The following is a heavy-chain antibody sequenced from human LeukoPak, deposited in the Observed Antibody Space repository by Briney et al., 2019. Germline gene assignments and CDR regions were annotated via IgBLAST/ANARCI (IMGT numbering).Heavy chain of an antibody. CDR2: IIGDCKYI. V-gene: IGHV3-21*01. J-gene: IGHJ4*02. CDR1: GFIFKTYT. Sequence: GGSLRLSCAASGFIFKTYTMTWVRQAPGKGLEWVSSIIGDCKYITYADSVKGRFTISRDNAKNSLYLQVASLRGDDTATYYCAREGNDYYYDQWGQGTLVTVSS. CDR3: AREGNDYYYDQ. D-gene: IGHD3-16*01.